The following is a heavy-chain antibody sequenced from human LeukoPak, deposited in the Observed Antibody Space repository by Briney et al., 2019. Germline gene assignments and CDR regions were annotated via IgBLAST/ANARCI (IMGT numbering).Heavy chain of an antibody. V-gene: IGHV4-34*01. CDR1: GGSFSGYY. J-gene: IGHJ6*02. CDR3: ARVDYYGSGTSGYPYGMDV. Sequence: PSETLSLTCAVYGGSFSGYYWSWLRQPPGKGLEWIGEINHSGSTNYNPSLKSRVTISVDTSKNQFSLKLSSVTAADTAVYYCARVDYYGSGTSGYPYGMDVWGQGTTVTVSS. CDR2: INHSGST. D-gene: IGHD3-10*01.